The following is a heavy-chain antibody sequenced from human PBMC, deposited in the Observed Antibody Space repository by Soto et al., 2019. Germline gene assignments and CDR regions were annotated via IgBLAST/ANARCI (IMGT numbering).Heavy chain of an antibody. D-gene: IGHD2-2*01. CDR2: IKEDGSEI. J-gene: IGHJ6*02. Sequence: EVQLVESGGGLVQPGGSLRLSCAASGFTFSNYWMSWVRQAPGKGLEWVANIKEDGSEIYFVDSVKGRFTISRDNAKNSLYLQMNSRSAEDTAVYYCARGTPYCTSTSCSPSYSYGMDVWGQGTTVTVSS. CDR1: GFTFSNYW. CDR3: ARGTPYCTSTSCSPSYSYGMDV. V-gene: IGHV3-7*04.